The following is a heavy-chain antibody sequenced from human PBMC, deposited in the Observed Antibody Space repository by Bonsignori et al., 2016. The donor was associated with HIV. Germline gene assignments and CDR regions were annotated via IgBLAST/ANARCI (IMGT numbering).Heavy chain of an antibody. CDR2: ISYSGST. D-gene: IGHD6-13*01. CDR3: ARKRGYSSNPGAGWFDP. J-gene: IGHJ5*02. V-gene: IGHV4-59*01. Sequence: WIRQPPGKGLEWIGYISYSGSTNYNPSLKSRVTISVDTSKNQFSLKLSSVTTADTAVYYCARKRGYSSNPGAGWFDPWGQGTLVTVSS.